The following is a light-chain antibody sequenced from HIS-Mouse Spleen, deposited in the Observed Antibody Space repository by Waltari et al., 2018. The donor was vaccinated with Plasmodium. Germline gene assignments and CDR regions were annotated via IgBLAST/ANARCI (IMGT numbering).Light chain of an antibody. CDR3: QQYYSTPWT. CDR1: QSVLYSSNNKNY. V-gene: IGKV4-1*01. J-gene: IGKJ1*01. Sequence: DIVMTQSPDSLAVSLGERATINCKSRQSVLYSSNNKNYLAWYHQKHGQPPKLLMYLALCRESGVPDRFSGSVSGTDFTRTISSLQAEDVAVYYCQQYYSTPWTFGQGTKVEIK. CDR2: LAL.